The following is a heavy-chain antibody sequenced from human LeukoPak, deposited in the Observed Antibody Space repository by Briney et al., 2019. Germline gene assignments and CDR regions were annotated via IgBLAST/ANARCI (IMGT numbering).Heavy chain of an antibody. V-gene: IGHV4-59*08. CDR1: GGSISSYY. CDR3: ARHLGGYCSGGSCYPGWFDP. J-gene: IGHJ5*02. Sequence: SETLSLTCTVSGGSISSYYWSWIRQPPGKGLEWIGYIYYSGSTNYNPSLKSRVTISVDTSKNQFSLKLSSVPAADTAVYYCARHLGGYCSGGSCYPGWFDPWGQGTLVTVSS. CDR2: IYYSGST. D-gene: IGHD2-15*01.